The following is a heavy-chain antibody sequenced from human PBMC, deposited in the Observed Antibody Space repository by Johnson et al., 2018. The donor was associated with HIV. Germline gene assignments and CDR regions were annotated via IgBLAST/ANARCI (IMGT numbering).Heavy chain of an antibody. CDR1: GFTFSSYA. Sequence: QVQLVESGGGVVQPGRSLRLSCAASGFTFSSYAMHWVRQAPGKGLEWVALISYDGSEKYYVGSVKGRFTISRDNAKNSLYLQMNSLRAEDTAVYYCAKGMWGHDAFDIWGQGTMVTVSS. V-gene: IGHV3-30*04. J-gene: IGHJ3*02. CDR2: ISYDGSEK. D-gene: IGHD1-26*01. CDR3: AKGMWGHDAFDI.